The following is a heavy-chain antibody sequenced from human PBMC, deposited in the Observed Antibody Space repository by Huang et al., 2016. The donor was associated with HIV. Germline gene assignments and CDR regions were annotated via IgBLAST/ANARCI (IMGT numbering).Heavy chain of an antibody. CDR3: ARRQWLRQTWGAFNI. J-gene: IGHJ3*02. Sequence: QLVQSGAEVKKPGESLKISCKGSGDTFTNSWIGWVRQMPGKGREWMGLIYPSVSDTKYSPSCQGQVTLSADKSISTAFLQWSSLKAADTAMYYCARRQWLRQTWGAFNIWGQGTMVIVSS. V-gene: IGHV5-51*03. CDR2: IYPSVSDT. D-gene: IGHD6-19*01. CDR1: GDTFTNSW.